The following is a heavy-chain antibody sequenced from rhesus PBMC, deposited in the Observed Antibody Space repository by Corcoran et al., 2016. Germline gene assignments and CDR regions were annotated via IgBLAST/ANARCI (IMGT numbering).Heavy chain of an antibody. CDR3: ARVEGTALGSWYFDL. Sequence: QVQLQESGPGLVKPSETLSLTCAVSGYSIISGYGWGWLRQPPGKGLEWIGQIYGGSGSTYYNPSLKSRVTVSKDTSKNQFSLKLSSVTAADTAVYYCARVEGTALGSWYFDLWGPGTPITISS. D-gene: IGHD1-1*01. J-gene: IGHJ2*01. CDR2: IYGGSGST. CDR1: GYSIISGYG. V-gene: IGHV4-127*01.